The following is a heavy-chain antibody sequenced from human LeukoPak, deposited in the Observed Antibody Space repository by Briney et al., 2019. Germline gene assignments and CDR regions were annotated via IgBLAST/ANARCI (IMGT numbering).Heavy chain of an antibody. J-gene: IGHJ4*02. Sequence: ASVKVSCKASGYTFTGYYMHWVRQAPGQGLEWMGWINPNSGGTNYAQKFQGRVTMTRDTSISTAYMELSRLRSDDTAVYYCARDPGGQKTRSRMGLFDYWGQGTLVTVSS. V-gene: IGHV1-2*02. CDR1: GYTFTGYY. CDR2: INPNSGGT. D-gene: IGHD2-8*01. CDR3: ARDPGGQKTRSRMGLFDY.